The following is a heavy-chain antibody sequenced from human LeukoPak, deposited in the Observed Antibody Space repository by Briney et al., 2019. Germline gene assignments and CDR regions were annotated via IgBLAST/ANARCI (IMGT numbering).Heavy chain of an antibody. D-gene: IGHD6-19*01. V-gene: IGHV3-66*01. J-gene: IGHJ4*02. Sequence: GGSLRLSCAASGFTVSSNYMSWVRQAPGKGLEWVSDIYSGGSTYYADSVKGRFTISRDNSKNTLYLQMNSLRAEDTAVYYCARAGRIAVAGYYFDYWGQGTLVTVSS. CDR2: IYSGGST. CDR1: GFTVSSNY. CDR3: ARAGRIAVAGYYFDY.